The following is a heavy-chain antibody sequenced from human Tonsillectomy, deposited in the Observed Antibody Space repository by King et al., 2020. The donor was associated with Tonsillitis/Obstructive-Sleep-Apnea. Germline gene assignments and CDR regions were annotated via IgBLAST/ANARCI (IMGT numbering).Heavy chain of an antibody. V-gene: IGHV1-46*01. J-gene: IGHJ4*02. Sequence: QLVQSGAEVKKPGASVKVSCRASGYTFTNNYIHWVRQAPGQGLEWMVMINPSGGATSYAQKFQGRVTMTRDTSTSTVYMELSSLRSEDTAVYYCARLHSAYDFGDHWGQGTLVTVSS. CDR2: INPSGGAT. CDR1: GYTFTNNY. CDR3: ARLHSAYDFGDH. D-gene: IGHD5-12*01.